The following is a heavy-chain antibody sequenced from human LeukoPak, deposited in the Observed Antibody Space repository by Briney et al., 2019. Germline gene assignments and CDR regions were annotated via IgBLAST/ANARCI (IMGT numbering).Heavy chain of an antibody. D-gene: IGHD6-6*01. CDR1: GGSISSSSYY. J-gene: IGHJ6*03. V-gene: IGHV4-39*07. Sequence: SETLSLTCTVSGGSISSSSYYWGWLRPPPGKGLVWFGSIYYSRRTYYNPSLKSRVTISVDTSKNQFSLKLSSVTAADTAVYYCARCGSSSLYYYYYMDVWGKGNTVTVSS. CDR2: IYYSRRT. CDR3: ARCGSSSLYYYYYMDV.